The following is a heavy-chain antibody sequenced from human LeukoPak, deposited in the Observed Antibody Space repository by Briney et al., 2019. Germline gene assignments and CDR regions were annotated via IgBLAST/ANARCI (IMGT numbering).Heavy chain of an antibody. D-gene: IGHD4-17*01. CDR3: ARVSGTVSIYYYYGMDV. CDR2: ISAYNGNT. V-gene: IGHV1-18*01. CDR1: GYTFTSYG. J-gene: IGHJ6*02. Sequence: ASVKVSCKASGYTFTSYGISWVRQAPGQGLEWMGWISAYNGNTNYAQKLQGRVTMTTDTSTSTAYMELRSLRSDDTAVYYCARVSGTVSIYYYYGMDVWGQGTTVTVSS.